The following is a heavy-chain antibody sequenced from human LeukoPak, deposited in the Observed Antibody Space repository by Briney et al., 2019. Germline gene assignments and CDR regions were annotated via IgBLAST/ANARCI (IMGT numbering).Heavy chain of an antibody. D-gene: IGHD2-21*01. V-gene: IGHV1-2*06. CDR3: ARRAVDSTLGRRAFDI. Sequence: ASVKVSCKASGYTFTGYYMHCVRQAPGQGLEWMGRINPNSGGTNYAQKFQGRVTMTRDTSISTAYMELSRLRSDDTAVYYCARRAVDSTLGRRAFDIWGQGTMVTVSS. CDR2: INPNSGGT. CDR1: GYTFTGYY. J-gene: IGHJ3*02.